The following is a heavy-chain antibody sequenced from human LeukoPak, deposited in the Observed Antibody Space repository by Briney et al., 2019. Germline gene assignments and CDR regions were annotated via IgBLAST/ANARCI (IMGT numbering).Heavy chain of an antibody. CDR3: ARAPYGSGSYYKAYYYGMDV. J-gene: IGHJ6*02. D-gene: IGHD3-10*01. Sequence: SSDALSLTCAVYGGSFSGYYWSWIRQPAGKGLEWIGEINHSGSTNYNPSLKSRVTISVDTSKNQFSLKLSSVTAADTAVYYCARAPYGSGSYYKAYYYGMDVWGQGTTVTVSS. V-gene: IGHV4-34*01. CDR2: INHSGST. CDR1: GGSFSGYY.